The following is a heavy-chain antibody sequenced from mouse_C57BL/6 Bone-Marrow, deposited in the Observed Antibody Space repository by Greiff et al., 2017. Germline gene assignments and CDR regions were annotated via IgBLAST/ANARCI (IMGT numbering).Heavy chain of an antibody. V-gene: IGHV2-5*01. CDR2: IWRGGST. CDR3: AINSGLWTWFAY. J-gene: IGHJ3*01. D-gene: IGHD1-1*02. Sequence: QVHVKQSGPGLVQPSPSLSITCTVSGFSLTSYGVHWVRQSPGKGLEWLGVIWRGGSTDYNAAFLSSLSNTKDNTKDQVFFKMNSLQADDPAIYYCAINSGLWTWFAYGDRGNRVTVSA. CDR1: GFSLTSYG.